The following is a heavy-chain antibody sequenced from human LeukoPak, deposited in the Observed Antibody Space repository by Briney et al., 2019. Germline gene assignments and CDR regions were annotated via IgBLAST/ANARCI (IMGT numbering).Heavy chain of an antibody. J-gene: IGHJ4*02. D-gene: IGHD6-19*01. CDR2: IYTSGNT. Sequence: SETLSLTCAVSGGSISSTSYYWGWIRQPPGKGLEWIGSIYTSGNTYYNPSLKSRVTISVDTSKNQFSLILTSVTAPDTAVYYCARRTLGWYTFDFWGQGTQVTVSS. V-gene: IGHV4-39*01. CDR1: GGSISSTSYY. CDR3: ARRTLGWYTFDF.